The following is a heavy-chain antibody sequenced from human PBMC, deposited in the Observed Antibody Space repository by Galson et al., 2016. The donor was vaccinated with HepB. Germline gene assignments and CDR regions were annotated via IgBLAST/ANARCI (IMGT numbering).Heavy chain of an antibody. J-gene: IGHJ6*02. V-gene: IGHV3-23*01. Sequence: SLRLSCAASGITFSNYALSWVRQAPGKGLEWVSSISGSGGSSYYADSVKGRFTISRDNSKNTLYLQMNSLRGEDTAVYYCVGADTYYYGLDVWGQGTTVTVSS. CDR3: VGADTYYYGLDV. D-gene: IGHD3-16*01. CDR1: GITFSNYA. CDR2: ISGSGGSS.